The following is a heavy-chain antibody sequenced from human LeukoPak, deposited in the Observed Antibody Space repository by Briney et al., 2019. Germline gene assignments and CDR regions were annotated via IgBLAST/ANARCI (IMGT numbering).Heavy chain of an antibody. V-gene: IGHV1-8*03. Sequence: ASVKVSCKASGYTFTSYDINWVRQATGQGLEWMGWMNPNSGNTGYAQKFQGRVTITTNTSISTAYMDIRTLRSENTAAYNDARALCTILVVTYYSNTEVWGKRTTVT. CDR3: ARALCTILVVTYYSNTEV. D-gene: IGHD3-3*01. CDR2: MNPNSGNT. CDR1: GYTFTSYD. J-gene: IGHJ6*03.